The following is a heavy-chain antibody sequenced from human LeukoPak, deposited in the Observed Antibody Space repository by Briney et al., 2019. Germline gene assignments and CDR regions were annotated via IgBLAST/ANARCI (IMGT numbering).Heavy chain of an antibody. D-gene: IGHD2-15*01. J-gene: IGHJ5*02. CDR3: ARHEAYCSGGSCYWGWFDP. Sequence: GSLRLSCAASGFTFSRYSMNWVRQAPGKGLEWIGSIYYSGSTYYNPSLKSRVTISVDTSKNQFSLKLSSVTAADTAVYYCARHEAYCSGGSCYWGWFDPWGQGTLVTVSS. CDR1: GFTFSRYSMN. V-gene: IGHV4-39*01. CDR2: IYYSGST.